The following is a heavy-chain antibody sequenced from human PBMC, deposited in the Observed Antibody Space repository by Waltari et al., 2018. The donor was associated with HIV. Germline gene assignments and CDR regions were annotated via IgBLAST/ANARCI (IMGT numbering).Heavy chain of an antibody. CDR1: DYTFTELT. D-gene: IGHD3-10*01. V-gene: IGHV1-24*01. CDR2: FDPQQGET. CDR3: ATDAGDLRFGAFDV. J-gene: IGHJ3*01. Sequence: QVQLVQSGAEVKKPGASVKVSCKVSDYTFTELTIQWVRQAPGKGLEWMGSFDPQQGETIYAEEFQGRVSMTGDTSANTASMELRSLRSGDTAVYYCATDAGDLRFGAFDVWGQGTVVTVSS.